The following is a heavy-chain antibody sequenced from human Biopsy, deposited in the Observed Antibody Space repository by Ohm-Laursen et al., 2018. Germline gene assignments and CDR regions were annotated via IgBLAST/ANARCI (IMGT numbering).Heavy chain of an antibody. CDR2: INPHTGVT. J-gene: IGHJ5*02. V-gene: IGHV1-2*05. CDR1: GYAFLDFH. D-gene: IGHD5/OR15-5a*01. Sequence: GASVKVSCKPSGYAFLDFHIHWVRQVPGQGLEWIGHINPHTGVTKYAQKFLDRITMTGDTSISTAYMDLSRLTSADTGIYYCAGPSGGVSTIGFDPWGQGTLVIVSS. CDR3: AGPSGGVSTIGFDP.